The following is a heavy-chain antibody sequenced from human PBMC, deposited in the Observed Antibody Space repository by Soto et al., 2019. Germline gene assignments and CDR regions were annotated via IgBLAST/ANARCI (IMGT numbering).Heavy chain of an antibody. J-gene: IGHJ6*02. CDR2: IYYSGTT. CDR1: GYSISSSNW. CDR3: ARARLLWFGESTPLYYYGMDG. D-gene: IGHD3-10*01. Sequence: SETLSLTCAVSGYSISSSNWWGWIRQPPGKGLEWIGYIYYSGTTYYNPSLKSRVTMSVDTSKNQFSLKLTSVTAVDTAVYYCARARLLWFGESTPLYYYGMDGWGQGTTVT. V-gene: IGHV4-28*03.